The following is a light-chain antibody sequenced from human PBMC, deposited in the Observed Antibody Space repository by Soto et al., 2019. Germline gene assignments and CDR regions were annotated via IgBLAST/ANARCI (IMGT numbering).Light chain of an antibody. CDR1: SSDVGSYNR. Sequence: QSVLTQPPSVSGSPGQSVTISCTGTSSDVGSYNRVSWYQQPPGTAPKLMIYEVSNRPSGVPDRFSGSKSGNTASLTISGLQAEDEADYYCSSYTSSSTFSLVFGGGTQLTVL. J-gene: IGLJ2*01. CDR2: EVS. CDR3: SSYTSSSTFSLV. V-gene: IGLV2-18*02.